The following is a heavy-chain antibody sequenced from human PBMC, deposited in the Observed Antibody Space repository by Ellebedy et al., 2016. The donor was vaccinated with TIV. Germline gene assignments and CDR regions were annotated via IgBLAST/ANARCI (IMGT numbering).Heavy chain of an antibody. CDR3: ARDGSPSVGWWELPTTDY. D-gene: IGHD1-26*01. CDR1: GYTFTSYG. J-gene: IGHJ4*02. CDR2: ISAYNGNT. V-gene: IGHV1-18*01. Sequence: ASVKVSCKASGYTFTSYGISWVRQAPGQGLEWMGWISAYNGNTNYAQKLQGRVTMTTDTSTSTAYMELRSLRSDDTAVYYCARDGSPSVGWWELPTTDYWGQGTLVTVSS.